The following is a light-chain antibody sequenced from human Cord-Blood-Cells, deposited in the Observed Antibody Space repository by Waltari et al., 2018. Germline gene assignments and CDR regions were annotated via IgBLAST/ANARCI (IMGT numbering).Light chain of an antibody. CDR2: DAS. Sequence: DLQMTESPSSLSASVADRVTLTCQASQDISNYLNWYQQKPGKAPKLLIYDASNLETGVPSRFSGSGSGTYFTFTISSLQPEDIATYYCQQYDNLPLTFGGGTKVEIK. V-gene: IGKV1-33*01. J-gene: IGKJ4*01. CDR1: QDISNY. CDR3: QQYDNLPLT.